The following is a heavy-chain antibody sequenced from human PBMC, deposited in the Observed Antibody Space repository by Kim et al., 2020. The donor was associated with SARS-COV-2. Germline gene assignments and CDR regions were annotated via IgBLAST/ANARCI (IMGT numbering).Heavy chain of an antibody. D-gene: IGHD1-20*01. CDR3: ARELGPTRGPLTGTTGWFDP. V-gene: IGHV4-34*01. Sequence: SETLSLTCAVYSGSFSGHYWSWIRQPPGKGLEWIGEINHSGSSNYNPSLKSRVTISVDTSKNQFSLKLSSVTAADTAVYYCARELGPTRGPLTGTTGWFDPWGQGTLVTVSS. CDR2: INHSGSS. J-gene: IGHJ5*02. CDR1: SGSFSGHY.